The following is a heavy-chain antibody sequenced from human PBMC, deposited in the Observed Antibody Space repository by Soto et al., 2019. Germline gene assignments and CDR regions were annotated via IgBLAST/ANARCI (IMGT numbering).Heavy chain of an antibody. CDR2: INHSGST. V-gene: IGHV4-34*10. CDR3: AREGGYSRPNRAFDI. D-gene: IGHD3-16*02. J-gene: IGHJ3*02. CDR1: GGSFSGYY. Sequence: SETLSLTCAVYGGSFSGYYWSWIRQPPGKGLEWIGEINHSGSTNYNPSLKSRVTMTRDTSISTAYMELSRLTSDDTAMYYCAREGGYSRPNRAFDIWGQGTMVTVSS.